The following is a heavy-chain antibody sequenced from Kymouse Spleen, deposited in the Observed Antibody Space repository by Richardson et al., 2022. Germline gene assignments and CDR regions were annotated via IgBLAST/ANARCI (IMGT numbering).Heavy chain of an antibody. V-gene: IGHV3-15*01. CDR2: IKSKTDGGTT. CDR1: GFTFSNAW. Sequence: EVQLVESGGGLVKPGGSLRLSCAASGFTFSNAWMSWVRQAPGKGLEWVGRIKSKTDGGTTDYAAPVKGRFTISRDDSKNTLYLQMNSLKTEDTAVYYCTTGGYGSGSPGKGDWFDPWGQGTLVTVSS. J-gene: IGHJ5*02. D-gene: IGHD3-10*01. CDR3: TTGGYGSGSPGKGDWFDP.